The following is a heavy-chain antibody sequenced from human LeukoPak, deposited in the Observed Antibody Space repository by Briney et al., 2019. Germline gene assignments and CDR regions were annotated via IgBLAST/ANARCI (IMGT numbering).Heavy chain of an antibody. Sequence: SETLSLTCTVSGGSISSYYWSWIRQPPGKGLEWIGYIYYSGSTNYNPSLKSRVTISVDTSKNQFSLKLSSVTAADTAVYYCARWCSSTSCYSDAFDIWGQGTMVTVSS. CDR3: ARWCSSTSCYSDAFDI. J-gene: IGHJ3*02. V-gene: IGHV4-59*01. CDR1: GGSISSYY. D-gene: IGHD2-2*01. CDR2: IYYSGST.